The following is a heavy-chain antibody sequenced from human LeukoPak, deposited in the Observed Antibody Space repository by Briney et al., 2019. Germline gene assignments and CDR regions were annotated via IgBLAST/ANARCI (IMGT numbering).Heavy chain of an antibody. CDR1: GGSISSSFYY. CDR3: ARHGYYYYTSGYFGY. D-gene: IGHD3-22*01. Sequence: SETLSLTCTVSGGSISSSFYYWGWLRQPPGKGLEWIGSTYYSGTTYYKPSLKSRVSVSVDASKNQLSLNLTSVTAADTALYYCARHGYYYYTSGYFGYWGQGILVTVSS. CDR2: TYYSGTT. J-gene: IGHJ4*02. V-gene: IGHV4-39*01.